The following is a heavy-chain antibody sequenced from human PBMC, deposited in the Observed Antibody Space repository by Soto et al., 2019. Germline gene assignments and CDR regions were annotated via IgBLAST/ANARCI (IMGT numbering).Heavy chain of an antibody. CDR2: ISGSGGST. Sequence: GGSLRLSCAASGFTFSSYAMSWVRQAPGKGLEWVSAISGSGGSTYHADSVKGRFTISRDNSKNTLYLQMNSLRAEDTAVYYCAKVQRKQYSNYGSGGMDVWGQGTTVTVSS. V-gene: IGHV3-23*01. CDR3: AKVQRKQYSNYGSGGMDV. J-gene: IGHJ6*02. D-gene: IGHD4-4*01. CDR1: GFTFSSYA.